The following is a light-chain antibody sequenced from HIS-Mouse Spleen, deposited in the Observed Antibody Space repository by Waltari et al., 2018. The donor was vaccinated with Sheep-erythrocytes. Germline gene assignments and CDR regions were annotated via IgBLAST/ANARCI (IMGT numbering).Light chain of an antibody. CDR1: SSDVGGDNY. J-gene: IGLJ3*02. CDR2: EVS. Sequence: QSALTQPPSASGSPGQSVTISCPGTSSDVGGDNYVSWYQQHPGKAPKLMIYEVSKRPSGVPDRFSGSKSGNTASLTVSGLQAEDEADYYCSSYAGSNNWVFGGGTKLTVL. CDR3: SSYAGSNNWV. V-gene: IGLV2-8*01.